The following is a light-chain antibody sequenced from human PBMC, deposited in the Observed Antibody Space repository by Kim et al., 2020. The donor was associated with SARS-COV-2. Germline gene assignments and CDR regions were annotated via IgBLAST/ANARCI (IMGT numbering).Light chain of an antibody. V-gene: IGKV3-15*01. CDR2: DAS. CDR3: QQYDDWPPWT. CDR1: QSVSSN. J-gene: IGKJ1*01. Sequence: PGERAPLSCRASQSVSSNVAWYQQKPGQAPRLLIYDASTRATGIPARFSGSGSGTEFTLTISSLQSEDLAVYHCQQYDDWPPWTFGQGTKVDIK.